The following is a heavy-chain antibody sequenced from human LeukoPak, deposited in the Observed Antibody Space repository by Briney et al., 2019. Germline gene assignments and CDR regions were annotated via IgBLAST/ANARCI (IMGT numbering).Heavy chain of an antibody. V-gene: IGHV3-23*01. CDR1: GFTFSSYG. D-gene: IGHD3-9*01. Sequence: GGTLRLSCAASGFTFSSYGMSWVRQAPGKGLEWVSGISGSGGSTYYADSVKGRFTISRDNSKNTLYLQMNSLRAEDTAVYYCAKSLLLYYDILRCLFDYWGQGTLVTVSS. J-gene: IGHJ4*02. CDR2: ISGSGGST. CDR3: AKSLLLYYDILRCLFDY.